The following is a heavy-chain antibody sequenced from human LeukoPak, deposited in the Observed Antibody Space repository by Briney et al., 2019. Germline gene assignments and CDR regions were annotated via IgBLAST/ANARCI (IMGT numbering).Heavy chain of an antibody. Sequence: ASVKVSCKASGYTFTSYGFSWVRRAPGQGLEWMGWISAYNGNTNYAQKLQGRVTMTTDTSTSTAYMELRSLRSDDTAVYYCARARRGVEMATIFDYWGQGTLVTVSS. CDR2: ISAYNGNT. D-gene: IGHD5-24*01. J-gene: IGHJ4*02. V-gene: IGHV1-18*01. CDR3: ARARRGVEMATIFDY. CDR1: GYTFTSYG.